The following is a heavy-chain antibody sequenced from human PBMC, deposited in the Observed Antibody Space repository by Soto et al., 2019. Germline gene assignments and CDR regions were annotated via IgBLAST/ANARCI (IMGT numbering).Heavy chain of an antibody. CDR2: INHSGST. D-gene: IGHD1-7*01. CDR3: ARDGVSSTEYTWNYGTYFDY. V-gene: IGHV4-34*01. J-gene: IGHJ4*02. CDR1: GGSFSGYY. Sequence: SETLSLTCAVYGGSFSGYYWTWIRQPPGTGLEWIGEINHSGSTNYNPSLKSRVTISVDTSKNQFSLKLTSVTAADTAMYYCARDGVSSTEYTWNYGTYFDYWGQGALVTVSS.